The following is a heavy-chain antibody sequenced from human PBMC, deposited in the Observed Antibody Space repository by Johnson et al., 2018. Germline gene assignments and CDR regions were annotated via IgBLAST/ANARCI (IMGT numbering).Heavy chain of an antibody. CDR3: ARRFPYDSSCYSPFWDY. D-gene: IGHD3-22*01. Sequence: QVQLQESGPGLVKPSETLSLTCTVSGGSISSSNYYWGWIRQPPGKGLEWIGSIYYSGSTYYNPSLKSRVTIFVDTSKNQFSLKLSSLTAADQAVYYCARRFPYDSSCYSPFWDYWCQGTLVTVSS. V-gene: IGHV4-39*01. CDR2: IYYSGST. J-gene: IGHJ4*02. CDR1: GGSISSSNYY.